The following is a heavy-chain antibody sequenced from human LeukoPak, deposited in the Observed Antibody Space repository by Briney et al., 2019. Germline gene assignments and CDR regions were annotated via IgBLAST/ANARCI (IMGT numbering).Heavy chain of an antibody. Sequence: ASVKVSCKVSGYTLTELSMHWVRQAPGKGLEWMGGFDPEDGETIYAQKFQGRVTMTEDTSTDTAYMELSSLRSEDTAVYYCATSLRPYCSSTSCYRLGAFDIWGQGTMVTVSS. J-gene: IGHJ3*02. D-gene: IGHD2-2*01. V-gene: IGHV1-24*01. CDR3: ATSLRPYCSSTSCYRLGAFDI. CDR2: FDPEDGET. CDR1: GYTLTELS.